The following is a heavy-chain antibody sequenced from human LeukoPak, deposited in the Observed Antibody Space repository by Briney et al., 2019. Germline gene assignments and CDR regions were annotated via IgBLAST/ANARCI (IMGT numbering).Heavy chain of an antibody. Sequence: GASVKVSCKASGYTFTGYYLHWVRQAPGQGLEWMGWINPNSGGTNYAQKFQGRVTMTRDTSISTAYMELSRLRSDDTAVYYCARRLSGIAAAGGLDYWGQGTLVTVSS. CDR3: ARRLSGIAAAGGLDY. CDR1: GYTFTGYY. V-gene: IGHV1-2*02. D-gene: IGHD6-13*01. CDR2: INPNSGGT. J-gene: IGHJ4*02.